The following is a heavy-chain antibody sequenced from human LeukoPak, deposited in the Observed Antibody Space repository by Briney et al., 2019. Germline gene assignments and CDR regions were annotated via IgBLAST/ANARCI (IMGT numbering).Heavy chain of an antibody. Sequence: GGTLRLPCAASGFTFSNYWMSWVRQAPGKGLEWVANIKLDASETYYVDSVKGRFSISRDNAKNSLFLQMNSLRAEDTAVYYCARGDRYHIYWGQGTLVTVSS. D-gene: IGHD2-21*01. CDR2: IKLDASET. CDR3: ARGDRYHIY. CDR1: GFTFSNYW. V-gene: IGHV3-7*04. J-gene: IGHJ4*02.